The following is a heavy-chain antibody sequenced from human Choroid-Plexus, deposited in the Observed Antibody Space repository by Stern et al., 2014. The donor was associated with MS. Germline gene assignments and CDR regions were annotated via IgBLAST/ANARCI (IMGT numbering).Heavy chain of an antibody. Sequence: VQLVESGPGLVKPSETLSLTCTVSGGAMTTYYWTWIRQPAGKGMEWIGRVSTSGGPNYKPALDSLCTVSVDTSKTQFFLDLRFVTAADTAVYYCARGVAGSYYNKWFDPWGQGILVTVSS. J-gene: IGHJ5*02. D-gene: IGHD3-10*01. CDR2: VSTSGGP. CDR1: GGAMTTYY. CDR3: ARGVAGSYYNKWFDP. V-gene: IGHV4-4*07.